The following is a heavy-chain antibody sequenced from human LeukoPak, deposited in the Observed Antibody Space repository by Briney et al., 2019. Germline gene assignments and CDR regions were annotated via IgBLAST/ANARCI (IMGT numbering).Heavy chain of an antibody. CDR2: ISSSGSML. D-gene: IGHD2-15*01. V-gene: IGHV3-11*04. CDR1: GFTFSDYY. J-gene: IGHJ4*02. Sequence: PGGSLRLSCAVSGFTFSDYYMSWVRQAPGKGLEWVSYISSSGSMLHYADSVEGRFTISRDNAKNSLYLQINSLRAEDTAVYYCARGGPQRVVSEPVDYWGQGTLVTVSS. CDR3: ARGGPQRVVSEPVDY.